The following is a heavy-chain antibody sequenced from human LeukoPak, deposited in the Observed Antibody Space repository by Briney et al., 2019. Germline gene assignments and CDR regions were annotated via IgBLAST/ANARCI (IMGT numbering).Heavy chain of an antibody. V-gene: IGHV1-18*01. D-gene: IGHD3-9*01. CDR2: ISAYNCNK. CDR1: GYTFTSYG. CDR3: ARGSRPVLVDWLSYYYYGMDV. J-gene: IGHJ6*02. Sequence: ASVKVSCTASGYTFTSYGISWVRQAPGQGLEWMGWISAYNCNKNYAQKFQGRVTITADESTSTAYMELSSLRSEDTAVYYCARGSRPVLVDWLSYYYYGMDVWGQGTTVAVSS.